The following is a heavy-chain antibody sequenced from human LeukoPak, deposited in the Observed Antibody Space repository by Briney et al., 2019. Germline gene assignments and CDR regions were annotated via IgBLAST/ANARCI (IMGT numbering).Heavy chain of an antibody. D-gene: IGHD3-10*01. J-gene: IGHJ4*02. V-gene: IGHV3-64*01. Sequence: GGSLRLSCAASGFTFSSYGMHWVRQAPGKGPEYVSGISTNGGSTYYANSVKGRFSISRDNSKNTLYLQMGSLRAEDMALYYCARGLSWFNPLDYWGQGTLVPVSS. CDR3: ARGLSWFNPLDY. CDR1: GFTFSSYG. CDR2: ISTNGGST.